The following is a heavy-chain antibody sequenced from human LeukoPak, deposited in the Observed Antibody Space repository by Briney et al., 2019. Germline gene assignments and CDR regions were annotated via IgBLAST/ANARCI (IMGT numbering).Heavy chain of an antibody. Sequence: GASVKVSCKTSGDTFSYHSISWVRQAPGQGLQWLGGIIPHVGSPRYSERFQDRITITADESTTTAYLDLSSLRSDDTAVYYCARGGLVYDFLTGYYAPGLEYFHHWGQGTLVTVSS. CDR2: IIPHVGSP. J-gene: IGHJ1*01. CDR1: GDTFSYHS. V-gene: IGHV1-69*13. CDR3: ARGGLVYDFLTGYYAPGLEYFHH. D-gene: IGHD3/OR15-3a*01.